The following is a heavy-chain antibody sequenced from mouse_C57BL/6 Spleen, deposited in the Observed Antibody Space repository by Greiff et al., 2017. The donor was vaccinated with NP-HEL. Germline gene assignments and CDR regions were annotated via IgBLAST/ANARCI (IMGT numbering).Heavy chain of an antibody. CDR1: GYTFTSYW. CDR3: TRSHYYGSSWGFAY. CDR2: IYPGNSDT. Sequence: EVQVVESGTVLARPGASVKMSCKTSGYTFTSYWMHWVKQRPGQGLEWIGAIYPGNSDTSYNQKFKGKAKLTAVTSASTAYMELSSLTNEDSAVYYCTRSHYYGSSWGFAYWGQGTLVTVSA. D-gene: IGHD1-1*01. V-gene: IGHV1-5*01. J-gene: IGHJ3*01.